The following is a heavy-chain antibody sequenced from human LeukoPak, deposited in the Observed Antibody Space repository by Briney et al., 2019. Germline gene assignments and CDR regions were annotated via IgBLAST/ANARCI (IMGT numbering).Heavy chain of an antibody. D-gene: IGHD6-6*01. CDR1: GDSASSNSAA. V-gene: IGHV6-1*01. CDR2: TYYRSKWYN. CDR3: ARAIIAARPLYYYYGMDV. Sequence: SQTLSLTCAISGDSASSNSAAWNWIRQSPSRGLEWLGRTYYRSKWYNDYAVSVKSRITINPDTSKNQFSLQLNSVTPEDTAVYYCARAIIAARPLYYYYGMDVWGQGTTVTVSS. J-gene: IGHJ6*02.